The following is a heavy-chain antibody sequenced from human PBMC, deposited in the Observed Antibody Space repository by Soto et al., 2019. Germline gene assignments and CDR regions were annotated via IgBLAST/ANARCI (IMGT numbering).Heavy chain of an antibody. CDR3: ARDDPGYCSGGSCRVDYYYGMDV. D-gene: IGHD2-15*01. CDR1: GGTFSSYA. V-gene: IGHV1-69*13. CDR2: IIPIFGTA. Sequence: ASVKVCCKDSGGTFSSYAMRWVRQAPRQGLEWMGGIIPIFGTANYAQKFQGRVTITADESTSTAYMELSSLRSEDTAVYYCARDDPGYCSGGSCRVDYYYGMDVWGQGTTVTVSS. J-gene: IGHJ6*02.